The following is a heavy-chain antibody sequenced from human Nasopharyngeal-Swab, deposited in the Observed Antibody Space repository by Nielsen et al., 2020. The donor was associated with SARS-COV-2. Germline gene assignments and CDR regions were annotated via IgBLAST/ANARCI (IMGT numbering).Heavy chain of an antibody. CDR2: IYSGGST. CDR3: AKDHKMDSGGGVGYMDV. V-gene: IGHV3-53*05. Sequence: GGSLRLSCAASGFTVSSNYMSWVRQAPGKGLEWVSVIYSGGSTYYADSVKGRFTISRDNFKNTLYLQLNSLRAEDTAVYYCAKDHKMDSGGGVGYMDVWGKGTTVTVSS. CDR1: GFTVSSNY. D-gene: IGHD3-16*01. J-gene: IGHJ6*03.